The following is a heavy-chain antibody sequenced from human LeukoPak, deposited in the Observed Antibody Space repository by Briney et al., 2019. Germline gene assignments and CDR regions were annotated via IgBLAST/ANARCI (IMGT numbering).Heavy chain of an antibody. CDR1: DGSISSYY. CDR2: FYSSGNT. J-gene: IGHJ3*02. Sequence: PSETLSLTCTVSDGSISSYYWNWMRQPAGKGLEWIGRFYSSGNTNYNPSLKGRVTMSVDTSKNQFSLKLSSVTAADTAVYYCARDQRRWNYYDSSGYPAFDAFDIWGQGTMVTVSS. CDR3: ARDQRRWNYYDSSGYPAFDAFDI. D-gene: IGHD3-22*01. V-gene: IGHV4-4*07.